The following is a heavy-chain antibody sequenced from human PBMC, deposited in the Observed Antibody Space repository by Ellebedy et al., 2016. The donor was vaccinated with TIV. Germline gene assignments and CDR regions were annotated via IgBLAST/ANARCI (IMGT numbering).Heavy chain of an antibody. CDR1: GFTFSSYA. CDR3: ARGRSGTYIHHAFDY. J-gene: IGHJ4*02. D-gene: IGHD1-14*01. Sequence: PGGSLRLSCAASGFTFSSYAMSWVSQAPGKGLAWVSGFGVRGDSTYYGDSVTGRFTISRDNSQNTLYLQMNSLRAEDTAIYYCARGRSGTYIHHAFDYWGQGTLVTVSS. CDR2: FGVRGDST. V-gene: IGHV3-23*01.